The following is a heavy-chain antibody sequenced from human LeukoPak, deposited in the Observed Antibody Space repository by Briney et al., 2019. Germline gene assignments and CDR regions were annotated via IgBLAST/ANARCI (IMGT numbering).Heavy chain of an antibody. CDR2: IRYDGSNK. V-gene: IGHV3-30*02. Sequence: GGSLRLSCAASGFTFSSYGMHWVRQAPGKGLEWVAFIRYDGSNKYYADSVKGRFTISRDNSKNMLYLQMNSLRAEDTAVYYCAKDLDCSSTSCYYYYYYYMDVWGKGTTVTVSS. D-gene: IGHD2-2*01. CDR3: AKDLDCSSTSCYYYYYYYMDV. J-gene: IGHJ6*03. CDR1: GFTFSSYG.